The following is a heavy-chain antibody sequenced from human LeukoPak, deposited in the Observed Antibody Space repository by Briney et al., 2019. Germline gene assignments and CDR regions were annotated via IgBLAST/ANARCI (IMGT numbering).Heavy chain of an antibody. CDR3: ARDLLSSGWYGGFDY. D-gene: IGHD6-19*01. Sequence: SETLSLTCTVSGGSISSYYWSWIRQPAGKGLEWIGRIYTSGSTNYNPSLKSRVTMSVDTSKNRFSLKLSSVTAADTAVYYCARDLLSSGWYGGFDYWGQGTLVTVSS. CDR1: GGSISSYY. J-gene: IGHJ4*02. CDR2: IYTSGST. V-gene: IGHV4-4*07.